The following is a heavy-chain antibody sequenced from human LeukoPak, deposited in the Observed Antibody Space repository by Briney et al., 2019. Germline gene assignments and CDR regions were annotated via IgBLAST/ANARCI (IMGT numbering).Heavy chain of an antibody. CDR1: GFTFSSYS. CDR3: QRGYSYGSSY. CDR2: IRSKAYGGTT. D-gene: IGHD5-18*01. J-gene: IGHJ4*02. Sequence: GGSLRLSCAASGFTFSSYSMNWVRQAPGKGLEWVGFIRSKAYGGTTEYAASVKGRFTISRDDSKSIAYLQMNSLKTEDTAVYYCQRGYSYGSSYWGQGTLVTISS. V-gene: IGHV3-49*04.